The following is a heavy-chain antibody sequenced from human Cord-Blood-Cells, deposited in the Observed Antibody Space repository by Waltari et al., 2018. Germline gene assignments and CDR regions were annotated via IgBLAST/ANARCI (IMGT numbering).Heavy chain of an antibody. CDR3: AREGSYGSGNDAFDI. D-gene: IGHD3-10*01. CDR2: TNPSRGSK. Sequence: QVQLVQSGAEVKKPGASVKVSCKASGYTFTGYYMHWVRQAPGKGLEWMGWTNPSRGSKNEEQKFQGRVTMTRDTSISTAYMELGRLRSDDTAVYYCAREGSYGSGNDAFDIWGQGTMVTVSS. CDR1: GYTFTGYY. V-gene: IGHV1-2*02. J-gene: IGHJ3*02.